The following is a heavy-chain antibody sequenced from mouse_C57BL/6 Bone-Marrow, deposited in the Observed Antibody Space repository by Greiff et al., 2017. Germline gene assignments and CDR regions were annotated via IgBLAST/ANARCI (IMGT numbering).Heavy chain of an antibody. CDR2: ISGGGGNT. J-gene: IGHJ1*03. V-gene: IGHV5-9*01. Sequence: EVMLVESGGGLVKPGGSLKLSCAASGFTFSSYTMSWVRQTPEKRLEWVATISGGGGNTYYPDSVKGRFTISRDNAKNTLYLQMSSLRSEDTALYYCAADSPGPGGYFDVWGTGTTVTVSS. CDR3: AADSPGPGGYFDV. CDR1: GFTFSSYT. D-gene: IGHD3-2*02.